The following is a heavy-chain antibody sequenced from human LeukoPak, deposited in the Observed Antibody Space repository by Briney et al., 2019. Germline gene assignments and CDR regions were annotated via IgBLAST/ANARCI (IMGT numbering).Heavy chain of an antibody. Sequence: GGSLRLSCAASGFTFSSHAMHWVRQAPGKGLEYVAGTNTDGKYIYYVESVRGGFTISRDGSKNTLHLQMGSLRPDDMAVYYCARGGTYTSSSLNSWGQGTLVTVSS. CDR1: GFTFSSHA. D-gene: IGHD1-26*01. CDR3: ARGGTYTSSSLNS. CDR2: TNTDGKYI. J-gene: IGHJ4*02. V-gene: IGHV3-64*02.